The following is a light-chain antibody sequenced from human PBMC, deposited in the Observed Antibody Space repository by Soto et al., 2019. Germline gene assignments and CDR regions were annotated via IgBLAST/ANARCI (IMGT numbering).Light chain of an antibody. J-gene: IGKJ5*01. CDR1: QSFRGL. V-gene: IGKV3-11*01. CDR2: DAY. Sequence: EVVLTQSPVTLSLSPGERATLSCRASQSFRGLLAWYQQKPGQAPRLLIYDAYNRAPGIPPRFSGSGSGTDFTLTISRLEPEDSAVYYCQQRHMWPITFGQGTRLEIK. CDR3: QQRHMWPIT.